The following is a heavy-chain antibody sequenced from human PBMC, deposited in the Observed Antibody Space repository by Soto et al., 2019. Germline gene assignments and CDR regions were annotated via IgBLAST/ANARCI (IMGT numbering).Heavy chain of an antibody. D-gene: IGHD3-16*01. J-gene: IGHJ4*02. Sequence: SVQVSFKASGCTLTYYFMNWVRQAPGQGRACVGWINGNSGGTSYAHKFQGRVAMTRDTSISKAYMELSSLTFADATVYYCGRDPADSMIGIDYWAQGTLVTVSS. CDR1: GCTLTYYF. CDR2: INGNSGGT. CDR3: GRDPADSMIGIDY. V-gene: IGHV1-2*02.